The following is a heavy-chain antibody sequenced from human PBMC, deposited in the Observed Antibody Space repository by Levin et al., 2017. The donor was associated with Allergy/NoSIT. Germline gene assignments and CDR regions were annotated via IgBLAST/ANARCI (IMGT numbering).Heavy chain of an antibody. V-gene: IGHV3-49*04. J-gene: IGHJ4*02. CDR3: ARGGPPNYDYNWGSYRDGYFDY. Sequence: GGSLRLSCTGSGFTFGDYAMSWVRQAPGKGLEGVGFIRNKAHGGTTEYAASVKGRLTISRDDSKSIAYLQMNSLKTEDTAVYFCARGGPPNYDYNWGSYRDGYFDYWGQGTLVTVSS. CDR1: GFTFGDYA. D-gene: IGHD3-16*02. CDR2: IRNKAHGGTT.